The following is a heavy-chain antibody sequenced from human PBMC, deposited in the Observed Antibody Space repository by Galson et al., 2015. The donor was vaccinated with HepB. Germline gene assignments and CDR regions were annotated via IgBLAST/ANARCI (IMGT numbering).Heavy chain of an antibody. CDR3: AKGRFLEWLLYEDAFDI. Sequence: SLRLSCAASGFTFSRYGMHWVRQAPGKGLEWVAVISYDGSNKYYADSVKGRFTISRDNSKNTLYLQMNSLRAEDTAVYYCAKGRFLEWLLYEDAFDIWGQGTMVTVSS. CDR1: GFTFSRYG. J-gene: IGHJ3*02. CDR2: ISYDGSNK. D-gene: IGHD3-3*01. V-gene: IGHV3-30*18.